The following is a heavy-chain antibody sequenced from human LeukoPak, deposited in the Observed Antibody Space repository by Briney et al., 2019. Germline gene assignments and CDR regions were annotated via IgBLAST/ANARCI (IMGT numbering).Heavy chain of an antibody. CDR1: GFTFSSYW. V-gene: IGHV3-74*01. J-gene: IGHJ4*02. CDR3: ARDWGRRADFDY. CDR2: INSDGSST. Sequence: GGSLRLSCAASGFTFSSYWMHWVRQAPGKGLVWVSRINSDGSSTSYADSVKGRFTISRDSAKNTLYLQMNSLRAEDTAVYYCARDWGRRADFDYWGQGTLVTVSS. D-gene: IGHD7-27*01.